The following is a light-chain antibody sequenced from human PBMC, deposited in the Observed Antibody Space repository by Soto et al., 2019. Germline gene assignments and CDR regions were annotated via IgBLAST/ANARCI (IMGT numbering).Light chain of an antibody. V-gene: IGLV1-40*01. CDR1: SSNIGAGYD. J-gene: IGLJ2*01. CDR2: GNS. Sequence: QLVLTQPPSVSGAPGQRVTISCTGSSSNIGAGYDVHWYQQLPGTAPKLLIYGNSNRPSGVPDRFSGSKSGTSASLAITGLQAEDEADYYCQSYDSSLTFGGGTKLTVL. CDR3: QSYDSSLT.